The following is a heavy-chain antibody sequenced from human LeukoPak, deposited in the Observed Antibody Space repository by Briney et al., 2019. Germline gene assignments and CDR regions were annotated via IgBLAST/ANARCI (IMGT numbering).Heavy chain of an antibody. D-gene: IGHD4-17*01. CDR3: ARGYGDSIHFDY. V-gene: IGHV3-11*06. CDR1: GFTFSDYY. CDR2: ISSSSSYT. Sequence: PGGSLRLSCAASGFTFSDYYMSWIRQAPGKGLEWVSYISSSSSYTNYADSVKGRFTISRDNAKNSLYLQMNSLRAEEAAVYYCARGYGDSIHFDYWGQGTLVTVSS. J-gene: IGHJ4*02.